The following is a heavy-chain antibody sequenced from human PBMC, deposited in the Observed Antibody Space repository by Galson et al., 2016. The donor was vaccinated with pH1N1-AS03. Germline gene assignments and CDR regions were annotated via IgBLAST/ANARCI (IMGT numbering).Heavy chain of an antibody. CDR3: TTIAAADTGYYHSGMDF. CDR2: IIPIFGSYGTP. D-gene: IGHD6-25*01. J-gene: IGHJ6*02. CDR1: KDTFNTYA. V-gene: IGHV1-69*13. Sequence: SVKVSCKASKDTFNTYAISWVRQAPGQGLEWMGGIIPIFGSYGTPKYTQKFQGRVTITADESTSTVYMDLRSLRSDDTAVYYCTTIAAADTGYYHSGMDFWGQGTTVTVS.